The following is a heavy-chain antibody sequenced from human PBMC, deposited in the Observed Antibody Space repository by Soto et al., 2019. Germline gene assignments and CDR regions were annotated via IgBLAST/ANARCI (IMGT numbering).Heavy chain of an antibody. D-gene: IGHD1-7*01. V-gene: IGHV3-33*01. J-gene: IGHJ3*02. CDR1: GFTFSSYA. CDR2: IWNDGTNK. Sequence: PGGSLRLSCAASGFTFSSYAMHWVRQAPGKGLEWVAVIWNDGTNKYYADSVKGRFTISRDNSKTTLYLQMNSLRAEDTAVYYCARDNWNYVSAFDIWGQGTMVTVS. CDR3: ARDNWNYVSAFDI.